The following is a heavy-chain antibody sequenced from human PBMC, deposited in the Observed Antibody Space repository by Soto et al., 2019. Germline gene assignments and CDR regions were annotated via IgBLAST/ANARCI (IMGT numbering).Heavy chain of an antibody. D-gene: IGHD2-8*01. Sequence: GRSMRLSCAAAGFDFEDYAMHWVRQVLGKGLEWVSLTNSDGTDSYYMDSVKGRFTISRDNGKSYLYLQMDRLRHEDTALYFCAMALYYYDRSLLDYWGQGNLVTVYS. CDR1: GFDFEDYA. V-gene: IGHV3-43D*04. CDR3: AMALYYYDRSLLDY. J-gene: IGHJ4*02. CDR2: TNSDGTDS.